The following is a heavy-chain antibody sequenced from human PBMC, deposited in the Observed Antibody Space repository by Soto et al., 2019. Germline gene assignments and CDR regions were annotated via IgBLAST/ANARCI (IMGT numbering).Heavy chain of an antibody. CDR2: LNDSGGT. CDR3: ARARGGVQH. CDR1: GGSFSGYY. V-gene: IGHV4-34*01. D-gene: IGHD3-10*01. Sequence: QVQLQQWGAGLLKPSETLSLTCAVYGGSFSGYYWSWIRQPPGKGLEWIGELNDSGGTNYNASLRIRVSTSGDTSKTQFSMQLNFVTAADTAASYCARARGGVQHWGQGTLVTVSS. J-gene: IGHJ1*01.